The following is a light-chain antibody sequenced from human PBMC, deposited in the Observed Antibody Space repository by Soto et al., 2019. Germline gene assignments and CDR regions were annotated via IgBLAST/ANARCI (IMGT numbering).Light chain of an antibody. CDR2: DAS. CDR3: QQYNTYPYS. J-gene: IGKJ2*03. Sequence: DIQMTQSPSTLSASVGDRVTITCRASQSISDWLAWFQQKPGKAPNLLIYDASSLESGVPSRFSGSGSGTDFTLTISSLQPDDFATYYCQQYNTYPYSFGQGTKLEIK. CDR1: QSISDW. V-gene: IGKV1-5*01.